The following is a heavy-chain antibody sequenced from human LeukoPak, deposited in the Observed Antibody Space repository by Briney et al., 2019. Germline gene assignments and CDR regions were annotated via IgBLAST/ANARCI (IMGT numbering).Heavy chain of an antibody. V-gene: IGHV1-46*01. CDR1: GYTSTSYY. CDR3: ARGRWDIVVVPAAMAYYFDY. Sequence: ASVKVSCKASGYTSTSYYMHWVRQAPGQGLEWMGIINPSGGSTSYAQKFQGRVTMTRDTSTSTVYMELSSLRSEDTAVYYCARGRWDIVVVPAAMAYYFDYWGQGTLVTVSS. D-gene: IGHD2-2*01. J-gene: IGHJ4*02. CDR2: INPSGGST.